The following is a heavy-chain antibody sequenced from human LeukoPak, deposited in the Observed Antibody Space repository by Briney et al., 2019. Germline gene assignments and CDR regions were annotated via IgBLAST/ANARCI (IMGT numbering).Heavy chain of an antibody. V-gene: IGHV1-24*01. CDR2: FDPEGGET. CDR3: ETGYTVYGISGPNAFDI. J-gene: IGHJ3*02. Sequence: ASVKVSCKVSGYTFTELSMHWVRQAPGKGLEWMGGFDPEGGETIYAQKFQGRVTMTEDTSTDTAYMQLNSLRFEDSAVYYCETGYTVYGISGPNAFDIWGQGKMVTVSS. CDR1: GYTFTELS. D-gene: IGHD3-22*01.